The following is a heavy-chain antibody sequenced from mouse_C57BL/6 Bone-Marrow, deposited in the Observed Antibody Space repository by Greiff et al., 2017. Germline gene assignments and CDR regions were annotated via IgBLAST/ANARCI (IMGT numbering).Heavy chain of an antibody. CDR1: GYTFTSYW. D-gene: IGHD2-1*01. Sequence: QVQLQQPGAELVKPGASVKLSCKASGYTFTSYWMQWVKQRPGQGLEWIGEIDPSDSYTNYNHKVKGKATLTVDTSSSTAYMQLSSLTSEDSAVYYCALYGNYVFYAMDYWGQGTSVTVSS. CDR2: IDPSDSYT. V-gene: IGHV1-50*01. CDR3: ALYGNYVFYAMDY. J-gene: IGHJ4*01.